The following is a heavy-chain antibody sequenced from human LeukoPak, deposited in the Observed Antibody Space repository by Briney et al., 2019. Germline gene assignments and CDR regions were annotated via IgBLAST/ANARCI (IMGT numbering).Heavy chain of an antibody. Sequence: QPGGSLRLSCAASGFTFSSHSMSWVRQAPGKGLEWVSSLGVTDDSAYYADSAKGRFTISRDNSKNTLYLQMNSPRAEDTAVYYCAKHDYGDYKAFDMWGQGTMVTVSS. D-gene: IGHD4-17*01. CDR1: GFTFSSHS. V-gene: IGHV3-23*01. J-gene: IGHJ3*02. CDR3: AKHDYGDYKAFDM. CDR2: LGVTDDSA.